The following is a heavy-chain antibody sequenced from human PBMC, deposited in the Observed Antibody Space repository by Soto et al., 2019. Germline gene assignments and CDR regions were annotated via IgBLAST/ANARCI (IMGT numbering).Heavy chain of an antibody. CDR1: GGTFSSYA. V-gene: IGHV1-69*01. Sequence: QVQLVQSGAEVKKPGSSVKVSCKASGGTFSSYAISWVRQAPGQGLDWMGGIIPISATTSYAQKSQGRVTITADESTSTAYMELRSLRSEDAAVYYCASSQGRSTSLEIYYYYYYGMDVRGQGTTVTVSS. CDR3: ASSQGRSTSLEIYYYYYYGMDV. J-gene: IGHJ6*02. CDR2: IIPISATT. D-gene: IGHD2-2*01.